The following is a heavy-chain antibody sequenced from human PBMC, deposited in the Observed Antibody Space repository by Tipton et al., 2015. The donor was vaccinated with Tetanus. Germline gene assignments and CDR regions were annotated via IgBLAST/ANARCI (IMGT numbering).Heavy chain of an antibody. J-gene: IGHJ6*02. CDR2: IIPIFGTA. V-gene: IGHV1-69*01. CDR3: ARPSSSSGAYYYYYGMDV. Sequence: QLVQSGAEVKKPGSSVKASCKASGGTFSSYAISWVRQAPGQGLEWMGGIIPIFGTANYAQKFQGRVTITADESTSTAYMELSSLRSEDTAVYYCARPSSSSGAYYYYYGMDVWGQGTTVTVSS. CDR1: GGTFSSYA. D-gene: IGHD6-6*01.